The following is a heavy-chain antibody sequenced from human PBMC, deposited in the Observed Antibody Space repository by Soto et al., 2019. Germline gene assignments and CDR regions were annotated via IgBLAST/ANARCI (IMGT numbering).Heavy chain of an antibody. J-gene: IGHJ3*02. CDR2: ISSSGGST. CDR1: GFTLSSYA. V-gene: IGHV3-23*01. D-gene: IGHD2-15*01. CDR3: AKDRCSGSSCYSRAFDI. Sequence: PGGSLRLSCAASGFTLSSYAMSWVRQAPGKGLEWVSGISSSGGSTYYADSVKGRFGISRDNAKNTLYLQMNSLRAEDTAVYYCAKDRCSGSSCYSRAFDIWGQGTMVTVSS.